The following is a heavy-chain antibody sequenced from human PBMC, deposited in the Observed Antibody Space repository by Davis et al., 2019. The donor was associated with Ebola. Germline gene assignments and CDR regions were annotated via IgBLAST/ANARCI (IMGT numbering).Heavy chain of an antibody. CDR2: ISSYSSSS. CDR3: ARIVAGYFDY. CDR1: GFTFSSYS. V-gene: IGHV3-21*01. Sequence: PGGSLRLSCAASGFTFSSYSMSWVRQAPGKGLEWVSSISSYSSSSYYADSLEGRFAISRDNAKNSLYLQMNSLRAEDTAVYFCARIVAGYFDYWGQGTLVTVSS. J-gene: IGHJ4*02. D-gene: IGHD5-12*01.